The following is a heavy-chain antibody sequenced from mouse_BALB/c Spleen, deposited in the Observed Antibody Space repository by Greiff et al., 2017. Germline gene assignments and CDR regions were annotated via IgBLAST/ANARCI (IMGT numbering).Heavy chain of an antibody. D-gene: IGHD2-1*01. V-gene: IGHV5-9-3*01. Sequence: EVKVVESGGGLVKPGGSLKLSCAASGFTFSSYAMSWVRQTPEKRLEWVATISSGGSYTYYPDSVKGRFTISRDNAKNTLYLQMSSLRSEDTAMYYCARELYGNYDYWGQGTTLTVSS. CDR2: ISSGGSYT. CDR1: GFTFSSYA. CDR3: ARELYGNYDY. J-gene: IGHJ2*01.